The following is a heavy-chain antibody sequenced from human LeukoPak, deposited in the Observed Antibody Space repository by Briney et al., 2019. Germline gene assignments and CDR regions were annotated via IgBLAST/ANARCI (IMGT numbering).Heavy chain of an antibody. Sequence: GGSLRLSCAASGFTFSSYSMNWVRQAPGKGLEWVSSISSSSSYIYYADSVKGRFTISRDNAKNSLYLQMNSLRAEDTAVYYCARVLHKRNYDSSTYYGYWGQGTLVTVSS. CDR1: GFTFSSYS. V-gene: IGHV3-21*01. J-gene: IGHJ4*02. CDR2: ISSSSSYI. CDR3: ARVLHKRNYDSSTYYGY. D-gene: IGHD3-22*01.